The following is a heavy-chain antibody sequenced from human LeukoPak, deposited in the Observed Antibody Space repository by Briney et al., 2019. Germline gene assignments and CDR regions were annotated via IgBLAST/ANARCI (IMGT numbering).Heavy chain of an antibody. CDR3: AIGLELITFGGAIGKFNWFGS. CDR2: IKQDGSEK. Sequence: GGSLRLSCAASGFTFSSYWMNWVRQAPGKGLEWVANIKQDGSEKYYVDSVKGRFTISRDNAKNSLYLQMYSLRAEDTAVYYCAIGLELITFGGAIGKFNWFGSRGQGTLVTVSS. J-gene: IGHJ5*01. V-gene: IGHV3-7*02. D-gene: IGHD3-16*02. CDR1: GFTFSSYW.